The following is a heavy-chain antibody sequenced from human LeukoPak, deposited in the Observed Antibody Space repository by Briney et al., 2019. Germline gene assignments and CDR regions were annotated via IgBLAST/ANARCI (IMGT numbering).Heavy chain of an antibody. Sequence: GGSLSLSCAASGFTFSSYWMSWVRQAPGKGLEWVASIKQDGSEKYYVDSVKGRFTISRDNAKNSLYLQMNSLRAEDTAVYYCAREVNYYDSSGDNWFDPWGQGTLVTVSS. CDR1: GFTFSSYW. CDR3: AREVNYYDSSGDNWFDP. CDR2: IKQDGSEK. D-gene: IGHD3-22*01. V-gene: IGHV3-7*01. J-gene: IGHJ5*02.